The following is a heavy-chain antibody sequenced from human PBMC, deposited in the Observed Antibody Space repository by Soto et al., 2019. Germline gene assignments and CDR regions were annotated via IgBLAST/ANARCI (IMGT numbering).Heavy chain of an antibody. V-gene: IGHV1-69*13. CDR2: IIPIFGTA. J-gene: IGHJ4*02. CDR3: ARCKVYYYDSSGYTTSLDY. D-gene: IGHD3-22*01. CDR1: GGTFSSYA. Sequence: SVKVSCKASGGTFSSYAISWVRQAPGQGLEWMGGIIPIFGTANYAQKFQGRVTITADESTSTAYMELSSLRSEDTAVYYCARCKVYYYDSSGYTTSLDYWGQGTLVTVSS.